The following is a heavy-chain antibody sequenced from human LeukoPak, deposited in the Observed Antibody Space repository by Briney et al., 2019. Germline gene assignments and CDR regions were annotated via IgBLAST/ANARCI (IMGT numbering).Heavy chain of an antibody. CDR3: ARDPLPRELESPSMYDY. CDR2: INPNSGGT. D-gene: IGHD1-1*01. V-gene: IGHV1-2*02. Sequence: GASVKVSCKASGYTFTGYYMHWVRQAPGQGLEWMGWINPNSGGTNYAQKFQGRVTMTRDTSISTAYMELSRLRSDDTAVYYCARDPLPRELESPSMYDYWGQGTLVTVSS. CDR1: GYTFTGYY. J-gene: IGHJ4*02.